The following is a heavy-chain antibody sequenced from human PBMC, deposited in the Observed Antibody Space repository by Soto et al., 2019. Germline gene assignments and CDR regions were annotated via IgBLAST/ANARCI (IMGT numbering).Heavy chain of an antibody. D-gene: IGHD3-22*01. Sequence: QITSKDTGPTLGKPTQHLTLTCTFSGFSLSTSGVGVGGIRQPPGKALHWLALIYWDDGNRYSPSLRSRLTITKDTYNDQVVLTMTNMDPVDTATYYCAHRQPRVDTSGYYWYFDLWGRGTLVTVSS. J-gene: IGHJ2*01. CDR2: IYWDDGN. CDR1: GFSLSTSGVG. V-gene: IGHV2-5*02. CDR3: AHRQPRVDTSGYYWYFDL.